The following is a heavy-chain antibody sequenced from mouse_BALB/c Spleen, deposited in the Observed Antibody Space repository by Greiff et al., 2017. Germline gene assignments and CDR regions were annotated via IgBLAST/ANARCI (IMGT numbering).Heavy chain of an antibody. Sequence: EVQLVESGGGLVKLGGSLKLSCAASGFTFSSYYMSWVRQTPEKRLELVAAINSNGGSTYYPDTVKGRFTISRDNAKNTLYLQMSSLKSEDTALYYCARHEITTAPWFAYWGQGTLVTVSA. D-gene: IGHD1-2*01. J-gene: IGHJ3*01. CDR1: GFTFSSYY. CDR3: ARHEITTAPWFAY. CDR2: INSNGGST. V-gene: IGHV5-6-2*01.